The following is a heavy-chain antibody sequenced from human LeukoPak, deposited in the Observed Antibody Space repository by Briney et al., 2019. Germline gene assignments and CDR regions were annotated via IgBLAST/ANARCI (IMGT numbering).Heavy chain of an antibody. J-gene: IGHJ4*02. CDR2: ISTSSTNI. V-gene: IGHV3-48*02. D-gene: IGHD2-15*01. CDR3: ARGGCSGGNCYAAYFDY. CDR1: GFTFSSYT. Sequence: PGGSLRLSCAASGFTFSSYTMNWVRQAPGKGLEWVSYISTSSTNIYYADSVKGRFTISRDNAKKSLYLQMNSLRDEDTAVYYCARGGCSGGNCYAAYFDYWGQGTLVTVSS.